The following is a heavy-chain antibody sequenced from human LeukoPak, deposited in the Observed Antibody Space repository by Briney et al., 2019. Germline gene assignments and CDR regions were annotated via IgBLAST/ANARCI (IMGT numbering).Heavy chain of an antibody. CDR2: IFSGDST. Sequence: SGGSLRLSCAASGFTFSSCSMNWVRQAPGKGLEWVSIIFSGDSTYYADSVKGRFTISRDNSKNTVYLQMNSLRAEDTAVYYCARVGAVAAADCWGQGTLVTVSS. CDR1: GFTFSSCS. CDR3: ARVGAVAAADC. D-gene: IGHD6-19*01. J-gene: IGHJ4*02. V-gene: IGHV3-66*01.